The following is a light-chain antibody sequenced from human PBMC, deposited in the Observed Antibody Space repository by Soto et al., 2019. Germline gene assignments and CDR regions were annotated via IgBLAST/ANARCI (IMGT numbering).Light chain of an antibody. J-gene: IGLJ7*01. CDR3: SSYAGSNTPDV. CDR2: EVD. CDR1: SSDVGGYNY. Sequence: QSALTQPPSASGSPGQSVTISCTGTSSDVGGYNYVSWYQQHPGKAPKLMIYEVDKRPSGVPDRFSGSKSGNTASLTVSGLQAEDEADYYCSSYAGSNTPDVFGTGTQLTVL. V-gene: IGLV2-8*01.